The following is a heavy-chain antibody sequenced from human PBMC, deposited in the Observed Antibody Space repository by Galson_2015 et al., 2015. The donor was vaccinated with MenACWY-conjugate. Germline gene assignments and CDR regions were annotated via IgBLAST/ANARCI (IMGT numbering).Heavy chain of an antibody. V-gene: IGHV5-51*03. J-gene: IGHJ4*02. D-gene: IGHD6-6*01. Sequence: QSGAEVKKPGESLKISCKTSGYSFVSYWIVWVRQLPGKGLELMGTIYPGDSDSRYSPPFQGQVTISADQSINTAYLQWTGLKSSDSAIYFCARRSARSHFDHWGQGTLVTVSS. CDR3: ARRSARSHFDH. CDR1: GYSFVSYW. CDR2: IYPGDSDS.